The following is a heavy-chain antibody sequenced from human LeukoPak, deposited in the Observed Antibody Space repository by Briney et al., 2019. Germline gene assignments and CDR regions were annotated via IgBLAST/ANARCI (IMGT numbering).Heavy chain of an antibody. CDR3: ASASSGYFESLDY. J-gene: IGHJ4*02. Sequence: PGGSLRLSCAASGFIFSDYYMTWIRQAPGKGLEWVSYISGSGSTIYYADSVKGRFTISRDNAKNSLYLQMDYLRAEDTAVFYCASASSGYFESLDYWGQGTLVTVSS. D-gene: IGHD6-19*01. CDR1: GFIFSDYY. V-gene: IGHV3-11*01. CDR2: ISGSGSTI.